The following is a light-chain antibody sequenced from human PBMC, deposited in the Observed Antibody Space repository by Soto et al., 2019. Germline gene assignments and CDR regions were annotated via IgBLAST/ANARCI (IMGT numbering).Light chain of an antibody. Sequence: DIQMTQSPSTLSASVGDRVTITCRASQSISSWLAWYQQKPGKAPKLLIYDASSLESGVPSRISGSGSGTEFTLTISSLQPDDFATYYCQQYNSYLFGGGTKVEIK. J-gene: IGKJ4*01. CDR2: DAS. CDR1: QSISSW. CDR3: QQYNSYL. V-gene: IGKV1-5*01.